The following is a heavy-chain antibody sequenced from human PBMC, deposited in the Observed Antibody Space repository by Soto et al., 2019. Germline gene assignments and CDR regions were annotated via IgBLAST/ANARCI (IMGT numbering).Heavy chain of an antibody. D-gene: IGHD3-22*01. J-gene: IGHJ4*02. Sequence: SETLSLTCTVSGYSLSSGYYWGWIRQPPGKGLEWIGSGYHGGTSYYNPSLQSRVSISVDTSKNHFSLRLTSVTAADTGVYYCARGNGYYETSGDFNSWGQGALVTVSS. V-gene: IGHV4-38-2*02. CDR1: GYSLSSGYY. CDR3: ARGNGYYETSGDFNS. CDR2: GYHGGTS.